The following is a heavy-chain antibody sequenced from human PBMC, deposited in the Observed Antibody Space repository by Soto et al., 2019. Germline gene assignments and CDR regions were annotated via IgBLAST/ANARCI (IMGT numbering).Heavy chain of an antibody. J-gene: IGHJ5*02. D-gene: IGHD6-6*01. Sequence: SETLSITCTVSVFSISIYYLSWIRQPPGKGLEWIGYIYYSGSTNYNPSLKSRVTISVDTSKNQFSLKLSSVTAADTAVYYCARDLQYSSSWWFDPWGQGTLVTVSS. CDR1: VFSISIYY. CDR3: ARDLQYSSSWWFDP. CDR2: IYYSGST. V-gene: IGHV4-59*01.